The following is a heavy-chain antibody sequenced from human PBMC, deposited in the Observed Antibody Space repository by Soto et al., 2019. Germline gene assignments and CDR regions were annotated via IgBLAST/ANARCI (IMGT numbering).Heavy chain of an antibody. J-gene: IGHJ6*03. V-gene: IGHV4-59*01. CDR3: AREGHDFWSGGLYYYMDV. CDR1: GGSISSYY. CDR2: IYYSGST. Sequence: QVQLQESGPGLVKPSETLSLTCTVSGGSISSYYWSWIRQPPGKGLEWIGYIYYSGSTNYNPSLKSRVSISVDTSKNQFSLKLSSVTAADTSVYYCAREGHDFWSGGLYYYMDVWGKGTTVTVSS. D-gene: IGHD3-3*01.